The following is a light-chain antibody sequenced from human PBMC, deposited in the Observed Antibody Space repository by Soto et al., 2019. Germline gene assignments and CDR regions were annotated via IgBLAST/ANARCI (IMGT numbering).Light chain of an antibody. CDR3: QSYDSSLSGPWV. CDR1: SSNIGAGYD. V-gene: IGLV1-40*01. Sequence: QSVLTQPPSVSGAPGQRVTLSCTGSSSNIGAGYDVHWYQHLPGTAPKLLIYGNSNRPSGVPDRFSGSKSATSASLAITGLQAEDEADYYCQSYDSSLSGPWVFGGGTKLTVL. CDR2: GNS. J-gene: IGLJ3*02.